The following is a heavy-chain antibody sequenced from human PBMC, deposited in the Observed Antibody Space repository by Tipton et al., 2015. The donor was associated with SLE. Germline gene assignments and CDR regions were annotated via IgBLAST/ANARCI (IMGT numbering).Heavy chain of an antibody. Sequence: GSLRLSCAASGFTFSSYAMSWVRQAPGKGLEWVSAISGSGGSTYYADSVKGRFTISRDNSKNTLYLQMNSLRAEDTAVYYCAKDLYSSGPKNYYYGMDVWGQGTTVTVSS. J-gene: IGHJ6*02. CDR2: ISGSGGST. D-gene: IGHD6-19*01. V-gene: IGHV3-23*01. CDR3: AKDLYSSGPKNYYYGMDV. CDR1: GFTFSSYA.